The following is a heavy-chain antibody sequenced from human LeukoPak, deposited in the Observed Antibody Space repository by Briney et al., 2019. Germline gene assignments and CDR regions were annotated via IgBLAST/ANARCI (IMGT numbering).Heavy chain of an antibody. Sequence: GGSLRLSCAASGFIFGGYAMSWVRQGPEKGLEWVSTISPSGSATYYADSVKGRFTISRDNSKTTLYLQMNGLRDEDTALYHCTRDKSASSPREWFDPWGQGTVVTVSS. CDR1: GFIFGGYA. D-gene: IGHD6-6*01. V-gene: IGHV3-23*01. J-gene: IGHJ5*02. CDR3: TRDKSASSPREWFDP. CDR2: ISPSGSAT.